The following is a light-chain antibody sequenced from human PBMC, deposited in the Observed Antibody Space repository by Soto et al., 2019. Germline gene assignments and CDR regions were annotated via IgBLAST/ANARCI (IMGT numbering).Light chain of an antibody. J-gene: IGKJ4*01. Sequence: DLQMTQSPSILSASVGDKVTITCRASQSVSTYLAWYQQKPGKAPKLLICKASSLESGVPSRFSGSGSGTEFTLTISSLQPDDFATYYCQQYSSYSPVTFGGGTKVESK. CDR1: QSVSTY. CDR3: QQYSSYSPVT. V-gene: IGKV1-5*03. CDR2: KAS.